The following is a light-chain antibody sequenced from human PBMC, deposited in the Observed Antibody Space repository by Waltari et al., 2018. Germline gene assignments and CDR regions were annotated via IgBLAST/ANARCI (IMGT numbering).Light chain of an antibody. CDR2: GAS. CDR1: QSVSSIY. Sequence: TQSPGTLSLSPGERATLSCRASQSVSSIYLAWYQQKPRQTPRLLIYGASSRATGIPDRFSGSGSGTDFTLTISRLEPEDSAVYYCQQYVSSPLTFGGGTKVEIK. CDR3: QQYVSSPLT. V-gene: IGKV3-20*01. J-gene: IGKJ4*01.